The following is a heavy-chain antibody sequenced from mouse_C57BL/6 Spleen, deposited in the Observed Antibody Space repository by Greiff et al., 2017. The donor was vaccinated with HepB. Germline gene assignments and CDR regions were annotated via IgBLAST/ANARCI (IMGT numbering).Heavy chain of an antibody. D-gene: IGHD2-3*01. Sequence: GGGLVQPKGSLKLSCAASGFSFNTYAMNWVRQAPGKGLEWVARIRSKSNNYATYYADSVKDRFTISRDDSERMLYLQMNNLKTEDTAMYYCVRHDDGYYGEDAMDYWGQGTSVTVSS. CDR2: IRSKSNNYAT. V-gene: IGHV10-1*01. CDR1: GFSFNTYA. J-gene: IGHJ4*01. CDR3: VRHDDGYYGEDAMDY.